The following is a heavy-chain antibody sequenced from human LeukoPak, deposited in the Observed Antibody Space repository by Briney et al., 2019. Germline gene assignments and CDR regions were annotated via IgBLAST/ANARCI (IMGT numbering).Heavy chain of an antibody. CDR2: IYYSGST. Sequence: SQTLSLTCTVSGGSISSGDYYWSWIRQPPGKGLEWIGYIYYSGSTNYNPSPKSRVTISVDTSKNQFSLKLSSVTAADTAVYYCARGHGSGSYYKRWGQGTLVTVSS. CDR1: GGSISSGDYY. J-gene: IGHJ4*02. V-gene: IGHV4-30-4*01. CDR3: ARGHGSGSYYKR. D-gene: IGHD3-10*01.